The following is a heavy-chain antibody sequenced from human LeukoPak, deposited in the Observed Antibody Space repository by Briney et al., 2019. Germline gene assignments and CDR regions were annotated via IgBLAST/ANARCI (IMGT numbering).Heavy chain of an antibody. Sequence: GGYLRLSRAASGFTVCSNYMSWVRQAPGKGLEWVSVIYIGGSTYYPDSVKGRFTISRDNSKNTLYLQMNSLRAEDTAVYYCARSRRQWLHFDYGGQGTLVTVPS. V-gene: IGHV3-53*01. CDR1: GFTVCSNY. D-gene: IGHD6-19*01. J-gene: IGHJ4*02. CDR3: ARSRRQWLHFDY. CDR2: IYIGGST.